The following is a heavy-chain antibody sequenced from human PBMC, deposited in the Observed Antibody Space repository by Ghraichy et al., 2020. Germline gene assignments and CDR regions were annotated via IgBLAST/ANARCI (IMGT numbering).Heavy chain of an antibody. CDR2: ISAYNGNT. V-gene: IGHV1-18*01. J-gene: IGHJ4*02. CDR1: GYTFTSYG. Sequence: ASVKVSCKASGYTFTSYGISWVRQAPGQGLEWMGWISAYNGNTNYAQKLQGRVTMTTDTSTSTAYMELRSLRSDDTAVYYCARDYCSSTSCYGQTDYWGQGTLVTVSS. D-gene: IGHD2-2*01. CDR3: ARDYCSSTSCYGQTDY.